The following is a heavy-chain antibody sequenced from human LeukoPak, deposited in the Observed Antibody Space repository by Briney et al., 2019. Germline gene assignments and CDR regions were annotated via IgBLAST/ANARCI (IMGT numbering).Heavy chain of an antibody. CDR1: GYTVTDYY. Sequence: ASVKVSCKASGYTVTDYYFHWLRQAPGQGLAWMGWINPKTGGTKFLQKFQGRVTMTRDTSISTAYMELSRLTDDDTAVYYCARVQGWVWNFFSDYYMDVWGNGTTVIVSS. J-gene: IGHJ6*03. CDR3: ARVQGWVWNFFSDYYMDV. D-gene: IGHD1-7*01. V-gene: IGHV1-2*02. CDR2: INPKTGGT.